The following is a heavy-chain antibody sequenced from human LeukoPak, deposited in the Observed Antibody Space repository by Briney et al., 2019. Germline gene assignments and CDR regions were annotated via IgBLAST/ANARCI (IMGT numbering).Heavy chain of an antibody. D-gene: IGHD3-10*01. CDR2: ISYHGNNQ. CDR1: GFTFSSHA. J-gene: IGHJ4*02. CDR3: ARGGALSTYYYGSGSYYPQLFDY. V-gene: IGHV3-30*04. Sequence: GRSLSLSCAASGFTFSSHAMHWVRQAPGKGLQWVAVISYHGNNQNYADSVKGRFTISRDNSKSTLYLQMNSLRAEDTAVYYCARGGALSTYYYGSGSYYPQLFDYWGQGTLVTVSS.